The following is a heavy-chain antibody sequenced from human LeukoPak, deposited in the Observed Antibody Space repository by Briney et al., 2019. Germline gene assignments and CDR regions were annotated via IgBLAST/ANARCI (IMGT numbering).Heavy chain of an antibody. V-gene: IGHV4-59*01. D-gene: IGHD4-17*01. CDR3: ARDRDGDYFDY. CDR1: GGSISSYY. CDR2: IYYSGST. J-gene: IGHJ4*02. Sequence: PSETLSLTCTVSGGSISSYYWSWIRRPPGKGLEWIGYIYYSGSTNYNPSLKSRVTISVDTSKNQFSLKLSSVTAADTAVYYCARDRDGDYFDYWGQGTLVTVSS.